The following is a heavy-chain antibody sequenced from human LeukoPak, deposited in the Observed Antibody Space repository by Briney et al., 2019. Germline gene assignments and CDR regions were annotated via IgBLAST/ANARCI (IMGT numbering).Heavy chain of an antibody. V-gene: IGHV4-59*01. CDR3: GSVRLGVSFFFDL. CDR1: SGSITSYY. D-gene: IGHD1-26*01. Sequence: PSETLSLTCAVSSGSITSYYWNWIRQSPGGRLEWVGFVYHTGRITYNPSLKRRLSMSVDTSKSQVSLKLTSVTAADTAVYYAGSVRLGVSFFFDLWGRGTLVTVSS. J-gene: IGHJ2*01. CDR2: VYHTGRI.